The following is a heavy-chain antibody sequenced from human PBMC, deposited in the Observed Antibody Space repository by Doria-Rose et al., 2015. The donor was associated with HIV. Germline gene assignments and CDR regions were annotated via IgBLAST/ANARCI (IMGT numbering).Heavy chain of an antibody. CDR3: ARIKSSRWYHKYYFDF. V-gene: IGHV2-26*01. CDR2: NFSDDER. J-gene: IGHJ4*02. Sequence: QVTLKESGPVLVKPTETLTPTCTVSGVSLSSPGMGVSWIRQPPGEALEWLANNFSDDERSYKTSLKSRLTISRGTSKSQVVLTMTDMDPVDTATYYCARIKSSRWYHKYYFDFWGQGTLVIVSA. D-gene: IGHD6-13*01. CDR1: GVSLSSPGMG.